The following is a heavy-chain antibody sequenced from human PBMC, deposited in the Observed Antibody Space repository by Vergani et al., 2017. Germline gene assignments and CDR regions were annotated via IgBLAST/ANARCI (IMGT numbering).Heavy chain of an antibody. CDR3: ASVFRRGGYYYYYYVDD. Sequence: QVQLQESGPGLVKPSQTLSLTCTVSGGSISSGDYYWSWIRQPPGKGLEWIGYIYYSGSTYYNPALKSRVTISVDTSKNQYSLKLSSVTAADTAVYYYASVFRRGGYYYYYYVDDWGKGTTVTVSS. J-gene: IGHJ6*03. V-gene: IGHV4-30-4*01. D-gene: IGHD3-10*01. CDR2: IYYSGST. CDR1: GGSISSGDYY.